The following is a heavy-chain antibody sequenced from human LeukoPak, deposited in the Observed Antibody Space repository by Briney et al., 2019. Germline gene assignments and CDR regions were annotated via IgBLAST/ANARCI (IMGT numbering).Heavy chain of an antibody. D-gene: IGHD5-24*01. V-gene: IGHV4-59*01. Sequence: SETLSLTCTLSGGSISSYYWSWIRQPPGKGLEWIGYIYYSGSTNYNPSLKSRVIIPVDTSKNQFSLKLSSVTAADTAVYYCARAQFYYYGMDVWGQGTTVTVSS. CDR3: ARAQFYYYGMDV. CDR2: IYYSGST. CDR1: GGSISSYY. J-gene: IGHJ6*02.